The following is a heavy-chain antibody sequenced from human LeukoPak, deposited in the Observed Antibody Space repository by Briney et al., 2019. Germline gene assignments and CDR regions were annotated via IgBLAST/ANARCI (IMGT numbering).Heavy chain of an antibody. J-gene: IGHJ4*02. CDR3: PRDRWGDVVVPAGGNFDY. CDR2: INPNSGGT. V-gene: IGHV1-2*02. CDR1: GYTFTGHY. D-gene: IGHD2-2*01. Sequence: ASVKVSCKASGYTFTGHYMHWVRQAPGQGLEWMGWINPNSGGTNCAQKFQGRVTMTRDTSISTAYMELSRLRSDDTAVYYCPRDRWGDVVVPAGGNFDYWGQGTLVTVSS.